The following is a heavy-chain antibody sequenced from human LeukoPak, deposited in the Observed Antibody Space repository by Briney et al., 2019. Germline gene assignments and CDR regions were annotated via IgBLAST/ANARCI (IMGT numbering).Heavy chain of an antibody. CDR1: GGSFSGYY. CDR2: INHRGSS. V-gene: IGHV4-34*01. Sequence: SETLSLTCAVYGGSFSGYYWTWIRQSPGKGLEWIGEINHRGSSNYNPSLKSRVTISVDTSKNQFSLKLSSVTAADTAVYYCARRQTYFDYWGQGALVTVSS. J-gene: IGHJ4*02. CDR3: ARRQTYFDY.